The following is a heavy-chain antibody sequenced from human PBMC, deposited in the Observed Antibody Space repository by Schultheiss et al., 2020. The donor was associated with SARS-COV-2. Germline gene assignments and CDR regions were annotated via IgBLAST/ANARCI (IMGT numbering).Heavy chain of an antibody. CDR3: AKDQGGGLRFLEWSTSNWFDP. D-gene: IGHD3-3*01. Sequence: GESLKISCAASGFTFSSYAMHWVRQAPGKGLEWVAVISYDGSNKYYADSVKGRFTISRDNSKNTLYLQMNSLRAEDTAVYYCAKDQGGGLRFLEWSTSNWFDPWGQGTLVTVSS. CDR2: ISYDGSNK. V-gene: IGHV3-30*04. J-gene: IGHJ5*02. CDR1: GFTFSSYA.